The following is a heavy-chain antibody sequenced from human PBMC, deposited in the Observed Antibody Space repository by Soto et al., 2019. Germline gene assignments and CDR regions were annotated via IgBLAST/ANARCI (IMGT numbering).Heavy chain of an antibody. CDR2: INHSGST. V-gene: IGHV4-34*01. J-gene: IGHJ5*02. Sequence: SETLSLTCAVYGGSFSGYYWSWIRQPPGKGLEWIGEINHSGSTNYNPSLKSRVTISVDTSKNQFSLKLSSVTAADTAVYYCARGQMSRIAAAGRVHWFYPWGQGTLVTVSS. CDR1: GGSFSGYY. D-gene: IGHD6-13*01. CDR3: ARGQMSRIAAAGRVHWFYP.